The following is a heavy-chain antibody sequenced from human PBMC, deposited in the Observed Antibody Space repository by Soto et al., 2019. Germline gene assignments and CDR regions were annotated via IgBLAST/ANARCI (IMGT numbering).Heavy chain of an antibody. CDR2: IIPIFTRT. Sequence: QLQLVQSGTEVKEPGSSVKVSCKASGGTFSTSSFVWVRQGPGRGLEWLGGIIPIFTRTNFAQKFQGRVTFSADESTRTTYMELRSLTSEDTAMYYCARDVVRSTAGDSWGQGTLVTVSS. V-gene: IGHV1-69*01. J-gene: IGHJ4*02. CDR1: GGTFSTSS. CDR3: ARDVVRSTAGDS. D-gene: IGHD2-15*01.